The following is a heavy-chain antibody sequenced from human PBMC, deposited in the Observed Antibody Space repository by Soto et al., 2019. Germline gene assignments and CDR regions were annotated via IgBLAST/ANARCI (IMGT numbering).Heavy chain of an antibody. D-gene: IGHD4-17*01. CDR3: ARVVGIYGDYLYYFQY. CDR1: VVSISSGGYS. Sequence: PSETLSLTCAFSVVSISSGGYSCSWIRQPPWKGLEWIGYIYHSGSTYYNPSLKSRVTISVDRSKNQFSLKLSSVTAADTAVYYCARVVGIYGDYLYYFQYWGQGTLVKVS. V-gene: IGHV4-30-2*01. CDR2: IYHSGST. J-gene: IGHJ4*02.